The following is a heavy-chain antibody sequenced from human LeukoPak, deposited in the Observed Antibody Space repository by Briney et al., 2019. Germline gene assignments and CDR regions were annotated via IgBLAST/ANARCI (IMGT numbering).Heavy chain of an antibody. J-gene: IGHJ4*02. CDR2: IYYSGST. D-gene: IGHD5-12*01. Sequence: PSETLSLTCTVSGGSISSSSYYWGWIRQPPGKGLEWIGSIYYSGSTYYNPSLKSRVTISVDTSKNQFSLNLSSVTAADTAVYYCARHKDEYSDYSPLDSWGQGTLVTVSS. CDR3: ARHKDEYSDYSPLDS. CDR1: GGSISSSSYY. V-gene: IGHV4-39*01.